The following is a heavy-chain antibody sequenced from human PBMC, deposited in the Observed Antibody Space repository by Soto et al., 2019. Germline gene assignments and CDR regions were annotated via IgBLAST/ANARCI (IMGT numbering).Heavy chain of an antibody. V-gene: IGHV3-30*18. Sequence: QVQLVESGGGVVQPGRSLRLSCAASGFTFSSYGMHWVRQAPGKGLEWVAVISYDGSKKYYGDSVKGRFTISRDNSKKTLYLQMNRLRAADTAVYYCVKDHSLIQIWLDPEAFDIWGQATMVTVSS. CDR3: VKDHSLIQIWLDPEAFDI. CDR1: GFTFSSYG. J-gene: IGHJ3*02. D-gene: IGHD5-18*01. CDR2: ISYDGSKK.